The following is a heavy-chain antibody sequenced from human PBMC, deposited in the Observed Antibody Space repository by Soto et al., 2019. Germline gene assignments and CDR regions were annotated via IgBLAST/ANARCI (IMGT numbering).Heavy chain of an antibody. V-gene: IGHV4-34*01. CDR2: INHSGST. J-gene: IGHJ6*03. CDR3: ARVGGYCSSTSCYEPYYYYYYYMDV. D-gene: IGHD2-2*01. CDR1: GGSFSGYY. Sequence: SETLSLTCAVYGGSFSGYYWSWIRQPPGKGLEWIGEINHSGSTNYNPSLKSRVTISVDTSKNQFSLKLSSVTAADTAVYYCARVGGYCSSTSCYEPYYYYYYYMDVWGKGTTVTVSS.